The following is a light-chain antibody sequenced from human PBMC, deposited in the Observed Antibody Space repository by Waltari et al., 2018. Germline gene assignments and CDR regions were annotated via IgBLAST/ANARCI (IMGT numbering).Light chain of an antibody. V-gene: IGKV1-5*03. CDR1: QSVNRW. CDR3: QQYEAFPMT. J-gene: IGKJ1*01. CDR2: KAS. Sequence: DIQMTQSPSTLSASVGDRVTITCRASQSVNRWLAWYQQKPGKAPKLLISKASALQNEVAPRFSGGGSGTEFTLTISNLQPDDSSTYYCQQYEAFPMTFGHGTKVEIK.